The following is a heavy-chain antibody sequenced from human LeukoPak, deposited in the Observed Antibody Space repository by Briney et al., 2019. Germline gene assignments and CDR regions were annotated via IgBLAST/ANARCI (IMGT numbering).Heavy chain of an antibody. D-gene: IGHD3-10*01. CDR1: GYTLTELS. Sequence: ASVKVSCKVSGYTLTELSMHWVRQAPGKGLEWMGGFDPEDGETIYAQKFQGRVTMTEDTSTNTAYMELSSLRSEDTAVYYCATVRHSPRAYYGSYLDYRGQGTLVTVSS. CDR2: FDPEDGET. J-gene: IGHJ4*02. V-gene: IGHV1-24*01. CDR3: ATVRHSPRAYYGSYLDY.